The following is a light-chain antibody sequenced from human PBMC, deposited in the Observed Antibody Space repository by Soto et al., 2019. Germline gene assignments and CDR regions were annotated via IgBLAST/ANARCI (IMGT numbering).Light chain of an antibody. V-gene: IGKV3-20*01. CDR2: GAS. J-gene: IGKJ2*01. CDR1: QSIPHNF. CDR3: QQYGSSYT. Sequence: EIVLTQSPGTLSLSPGERATLSCGASQSIPHNFLAWYQQKPGQAPRLLIYGASNRVPGIANRFSGSGSGTDFTLTISRLEPEGLAVYYCQQYGSSYTFGQGTKV.